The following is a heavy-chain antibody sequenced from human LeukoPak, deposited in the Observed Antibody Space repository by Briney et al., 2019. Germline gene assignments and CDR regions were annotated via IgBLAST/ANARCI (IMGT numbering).Heavy chain of an antibody. D-gene: IGHD6-13*01. CDR2: IIPIFGTA. CDR1: GGTFSNYA. V-gene: IGHV1-69*05. J-gene: IGHJ4*02. Sequence: SVKVSCKASGGTFSNYAISWVRQAPGQGLEWMGRIIPIFGTANYAQKFQGRVTITTDESTSTAYMELSGLRSGDTAVYYCARMPLPAGTIEDYWGQGTLVTVSS. CDR3: ARMPLPAGTIEDY.